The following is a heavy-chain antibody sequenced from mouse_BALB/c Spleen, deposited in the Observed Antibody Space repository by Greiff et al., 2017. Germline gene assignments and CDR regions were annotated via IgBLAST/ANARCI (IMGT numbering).Heavy chain of an antibody. V-gene: IGHV1-52*01. J-gene: IGHJ4*01. CDR3: ARIEGYAAMDY. D-gene: IGHD2-2*01. CDR1: GFTFTSYW. CDR2: IGRYDSAT. Sequence: QVQLQQPGAGLVGPAPSVSLSCTASGFTFTSYWVSWVHQSPEQGLEWIGRIGRYDSATHYNPKIKDKAILTVDKSSSPAYMQLSSLTSEDSAVYYCARIEGYAAMDYWGQGTLVTVSA.